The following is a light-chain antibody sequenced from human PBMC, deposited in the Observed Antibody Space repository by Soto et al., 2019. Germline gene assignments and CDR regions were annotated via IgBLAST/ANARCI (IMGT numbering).Light chain of an antibody. CDR1: SSNIGSNY. V-gene: IGLV1-47*01. Sequence: HSVLTQPPSASGTPGQRVTISCSGSSSNIGSNYVYWYQQLPGTAPKLLIYRNNQRPSGVPDRFSGSKSGTSASLAISGLRSEDEADYYCAAWDDSLNVVLGGGTKLTVL. CDR2: RNN. CDR3: AAWDDSLNVV. J-gene: IGLJ2*01.